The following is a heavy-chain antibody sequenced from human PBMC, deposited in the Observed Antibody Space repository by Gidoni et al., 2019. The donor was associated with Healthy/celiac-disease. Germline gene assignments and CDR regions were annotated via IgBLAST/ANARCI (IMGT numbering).Heavy chain of an antibody. D-gene: IGHD6-6*01. CDR1: GFSLSTSGMC. Sequence: QVTLRESGPALVKPTQTLTLTCTFSGFSLSTSGMCVSWIRQPPGKALEWLALIDWDDDKYYSKSLKTRLTISKDTSKNQVVLTMTNMDPVDTATYYCARIRYSSSSVGYYYYYMDVWGKGTTVTVSS. J-gene: IGHJ6*03. V-gene: IGHV2-70*01. CDR2: IDWDDDK. CDR3: ARIRYSSSSVGYYYYYMDV.